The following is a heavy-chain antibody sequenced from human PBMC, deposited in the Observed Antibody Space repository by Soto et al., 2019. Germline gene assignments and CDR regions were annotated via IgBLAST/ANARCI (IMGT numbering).Heavy chain of an antibody. CDR3: ARIGDIVLVPAAMRDPGYWFDP. D-gene: IGHD2-2*01. CDR2: IIPIFGTA. J-gene: IGHJ5*02. CDR1: GGTFSSYA. V-gene: IGHV1-69*12. Sequence: QVQLVQSGAEVKKPGSSVKVSCKASGGTFSSYAISWVRQAPGQGLEWMGGIIPIFGTANYAQKFQGRVTITADESTSTAYMELSSLRSEDTAVYSCARIGDIVLVPAAMRDPGYWFDPWGQGTLVTVSS.